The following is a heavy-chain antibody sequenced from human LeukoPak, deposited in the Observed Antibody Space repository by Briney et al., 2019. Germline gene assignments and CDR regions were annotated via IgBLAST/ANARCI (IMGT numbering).Heavy chain of an antibody. CDR3: ARVQTYYYDSSGPTLDY. J-gene: IGHJ4*02. D-gene: IGHD3-22*01. CDR1: GFTFSDHY. CDR2: TRNKANSYTT. Sequence: GGSLRLSCAASGFTFSDHYMDWVRQAPGKGLEWVGRTRNKANSYTTEYAASVKGRFTISRDDSKNSLYLQMNSLKTEDTAVYYCARVQTYYYDSSGPTLDYWGQGTLVTVSS. V-gene: IGHV3-72*01.